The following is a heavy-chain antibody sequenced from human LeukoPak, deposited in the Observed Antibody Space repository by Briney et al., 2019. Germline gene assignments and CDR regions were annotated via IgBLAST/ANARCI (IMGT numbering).Heavy chain of an antibody. Sequence: SETLSLTCTVSGGSISSSSYYWGWIRQPPGKGLEWIGSIYYSGSTHYNPSLKSRVTISVDTSKNQFSLKLSSVTAADTAVYYCARRAVAAGTEFDYWGQGTLVTVSS. D-gene: IGHD6-13*01. CDR1: GGSISSSSYY. V-gene: IGHV4-39*01. CDR2: IYYSGST. J-gene: IGHJ4*02. CDR3: ARRAVAAGTEFDY.